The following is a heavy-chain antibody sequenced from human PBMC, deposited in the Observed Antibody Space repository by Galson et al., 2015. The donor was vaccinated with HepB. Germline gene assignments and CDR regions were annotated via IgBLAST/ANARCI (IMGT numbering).Heavy chain of an antibody. D-gene: IGHD4-17*01. CDR3: AREITNSGAQGWFDP. CDR1: GYSFNKFA. V-gene: IGHV7-4-1*02. J-gene: IGHJ5*02. Sequence: SVKVSCKASGYSFNKFALNWVRQAPGQGLEWMGWININTGNTTYAQAFTGRFVISLDTSDSTTYLHINCLKVEDTAAYYCAREITNSGAQGWFDPWGQGTLVTVSS. CDR2: ININTGNT.